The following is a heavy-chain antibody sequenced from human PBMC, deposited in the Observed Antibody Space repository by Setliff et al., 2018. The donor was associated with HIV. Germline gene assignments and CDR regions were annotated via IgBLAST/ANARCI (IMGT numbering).Heavy chain of an antibody. CDR1: GCTLTSYA. V-gene: IGHV1-18*01. D-gene: IGHD4-17*01. Sequence: ASVKVSCKASGCTLTSYAITWVRQAPGQGLEWVGWIDADNGNTNYAQKFRGRVTMTTDTSTNTAYMEVRSLTSDDTAVYYCVRVTADRTNYYYYMDVWDKGTTVTVSS. CDR3: VRVTADRTNYYYYMDV. J-gene: IGHJ6*03. CDR2: IDADNGNT.